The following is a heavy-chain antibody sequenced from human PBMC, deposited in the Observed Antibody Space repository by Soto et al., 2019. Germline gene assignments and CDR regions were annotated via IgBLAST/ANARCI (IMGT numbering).Heavy chain of an antibody. CDR3: ARHGDYYDSSGYYYAPDY. J-gene: IGHJ4*02. Sequence: PSETLSLTCTVSGGSVSSTSYYWTWIRQPPGKGLEWIGSIYYSGSTYYNPSLKSRVTISVDTSKNQFSLKLSSVTAADTAVYYCARHGDYYDSSGYYYAPDYWGQGTLVTVSS. V-gene: IGHV4-39*01. CDR1: GGSVSSTSYY. CDR2: IYYSGST. D-gene: IGHD3-22*01.